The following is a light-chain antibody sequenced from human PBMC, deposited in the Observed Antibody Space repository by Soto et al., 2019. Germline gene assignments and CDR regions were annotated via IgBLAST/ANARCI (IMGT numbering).Light chain of an antibody. CDR3: QQYYNWPRT. V-gene: IGKV3-15*01. CDR2: GAS. CDR1: QNIHTT. Sequence: EIVMNQNPSVLSVSVGVGARLTSRAGQNIHTTLAWYQQKPGQAPRLLFYGASTGATGLPARFRGSGSGTEFTLAIYCLQADDCAVYYCQQYYNWPRTCGHGTRLEIK. J-gene: IGKJ5*01.